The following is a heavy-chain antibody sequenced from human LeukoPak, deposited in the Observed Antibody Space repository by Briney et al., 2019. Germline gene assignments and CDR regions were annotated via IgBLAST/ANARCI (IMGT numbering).Heavy chain of an antibody. CDR1: GYTFTSYD. Sequence: GASVKVSCTASGYTFTSYDISWVRQATGQGLEWMGWMNSNSGNTGYAQKFQGRVTMTRNTSISTAYMELSSLRSEDTAVYYCAREGYYESSGHKDYWGQGTLVTVSS. D-gene: IGHD3-22*01. CDR2: MNSNSGNT. J-gene: IGHJ4*02. CDR3: AREGYYESSGHKDY. V-gene: IGHV1-8*01.